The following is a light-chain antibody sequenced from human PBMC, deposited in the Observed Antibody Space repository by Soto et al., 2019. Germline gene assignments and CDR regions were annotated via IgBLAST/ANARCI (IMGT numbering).Light chain of an antibody. J-gene: IGKJ3*01. V-gene: IGKV1-33*01. CDR1: HDITSY. Sequence: DIPMTQSPSSLSASVGDRVTITCQASHDITSYLNWYQHKPGKAPKLLIYDASILEAGVPSRFSGSGSGTHLTFTISSLQPEDVATYYCQKCDYLPIFGPGTTVDFK. CDR3: QKCDYLPI. CDR2: DAS.